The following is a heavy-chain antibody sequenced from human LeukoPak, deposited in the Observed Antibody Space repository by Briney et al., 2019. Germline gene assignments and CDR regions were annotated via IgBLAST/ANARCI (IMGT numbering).Heavy chain of an antibody. CDR2: ISAYNGNT. D-gene: IGHD2-2*01. CDR3: ARDDRRSVIPAGMSAFDI. V-gene: IGHV1-18*01. CDR1: GYTFTSYG. J-gene: IGHJ3*02. Sequence: WASVKVSCKASGYTFTSYGISWVRQAPGQGLEWMGWISAYNGNTNYAQKLQGRVTMTTDTSTSTAYMELRSLRSDDTAVYYCARDDRRSVIPAGMSAFDIWGQGTMVTVSS.